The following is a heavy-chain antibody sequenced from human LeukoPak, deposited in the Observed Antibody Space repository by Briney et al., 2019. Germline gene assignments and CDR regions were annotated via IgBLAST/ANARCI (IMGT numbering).Heavy chain of an antibody. Sequence: PSETLSLTCTVSGGSISSSGYYWGWIRQPPGKGLEWIESMYYSGRTSYNPSLKSRVTISVDKSKNQFSLRLSSVTAADMAVYYCARDVGSNPGLWGQGTLVTVSS. CDR2: MYYSGRT. D-gene: IGHD4-11*01. CDR1: GGSISSSGYY. CDR3: ARDVGSNPGL. V-gene: IGHV4-39*07. J-gene: IGHJ4*02.